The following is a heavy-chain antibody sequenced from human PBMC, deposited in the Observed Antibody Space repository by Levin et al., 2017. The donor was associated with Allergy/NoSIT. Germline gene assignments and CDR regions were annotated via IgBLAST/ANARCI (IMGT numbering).Heavy chain of an antibody. CDR3: ARVGDFWSGYYLYYFDY. CDR2: ISSSSSYT. CDR1: GFTFSDYY. D-gene: IGHD3-3*01. Sequence: GGSLRLSCAASGFTFSDYYMSWIRQAPGKGLEWVSYISSSSSYTNYADSVKGRFTISRDNAKNSLYLQMNSLRAEDTAVYYCARVGDFWSGYYLYYFDYWGQGTLVTVSS. J-gene: IGHJ4*02. V-gene: IGHV3-11*06.